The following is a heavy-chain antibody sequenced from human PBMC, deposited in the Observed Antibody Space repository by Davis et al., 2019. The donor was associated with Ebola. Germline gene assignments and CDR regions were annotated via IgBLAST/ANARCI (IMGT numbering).Heavy chain of an antibody. D-gene: IGHD6-6*01. J-gene: IGHJ4*02. CDR1: GFSLNNARVG. V-gene: IGHV2-26*01. CDR2: IFSSDRK. CDR3: ARIIEGSTSSGFDC. Sequence: SGPTLVKPTETLTLTCTVSGFSLNNARVGVSWMRQPPGKALEWLAHIFSSDRKSYSTSLKGRVTISKDTSKSQVVLTMTNVDPVDTATYYCARIIEGSTSSGFDCWGQGTLVTVSS.